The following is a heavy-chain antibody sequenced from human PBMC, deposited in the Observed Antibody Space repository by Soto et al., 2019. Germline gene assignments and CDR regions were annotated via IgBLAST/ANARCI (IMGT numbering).Heavy chain of an antibody. CDR3: ARVIFYYGSGSPPGY. V-gene: IGHV1-3*01. CDR2: INAGNGNT. J-gene: IGHJ4*02. CDR1: GYTFTSYA. D-gene: IGHD3-10*01. Sequence: ASVKVSCKASGYTFTSYAMHWVRQAPGQRLEWMGWINAGNGNTKYSQKFQGRVTITRDTSASTAYMELSSLRSEDTAVYYCARVIFYYGSGSPPGYWGQGTLVTVSS.